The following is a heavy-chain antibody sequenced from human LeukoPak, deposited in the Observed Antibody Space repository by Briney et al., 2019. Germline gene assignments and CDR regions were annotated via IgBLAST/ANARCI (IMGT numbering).Heavy chain of an antibody. V-gene: IGHV4-39*07. CDR3: ARQFGVVTWFDP. CDR1: GGFISSNSAY. D-gene: IGHD3-3*01. CDR2: IFYSGTT. J-gene: IGHJ5*02. Sequence: PSETLSLTCTVSGGFISSNSAYWSWIRQPPGKALEWIGNIFYSGTTYYNPSLQSRITMSVDTSNHQFSLKLTSVTAADTAVYYCARQFGVVTWFDPWGQGTLVTVSS.